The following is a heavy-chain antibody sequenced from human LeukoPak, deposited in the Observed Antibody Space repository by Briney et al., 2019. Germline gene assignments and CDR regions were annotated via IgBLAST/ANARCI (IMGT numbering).Heavy chain of an antibody. CDR1: GGSISSSSYY. V-gene: IGHV4-39*07. D-gene: IGHD3-16*01. CDR3: ARRPLGDRHWFDP. Sequence: SETLSLTCTVSGGSISSSSYYWGWIRQPPGKGLEWIGSIYYSGSTYYNPSLKSRVTISVDTSKNLFSLKLSSVTAADTAVYYCARRPLGDRHWFDPWGQGTLVTVSS. CDR2: IYYSGST. J-gene: IGHJ5*02.